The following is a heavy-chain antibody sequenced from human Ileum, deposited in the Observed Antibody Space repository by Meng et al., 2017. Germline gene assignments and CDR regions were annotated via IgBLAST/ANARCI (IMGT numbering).Heavy chain of an antibody. CDR1: GFIFSSYA. Sequence: GESLKISCAASGFIFSSYAMNWVRQAPGKGLEWVAVISYDGSNKYYADSVKGRFTISRDNSENTLYLQVSSLRTEDTAVYYCARDQRKWELPRLNGAFDIWGQGTVVTVSS. CDR2: ISYDGSNK. V-gene: IGHV3-30*04. J-gene: IGHJ3*02. CDR3: ARDQRKWELPRLNGAFDI. D-gene: IGHD1-26*01.